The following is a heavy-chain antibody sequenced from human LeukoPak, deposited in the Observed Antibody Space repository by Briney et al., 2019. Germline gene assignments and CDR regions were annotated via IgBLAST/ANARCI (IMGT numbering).Heavy chain of an antibody. D-gene: IGHD3-3*01. J-gene: IGHJ4*02. Sequence: GGSLRLSCAASGFTFSSYWMSWVRQAPGKGLEWVAHIKQDGSEKYYVDSVKGRFTISRDNAKNSLYLQMNSLRAEDTAVYYCARLDYDFWSGYPLDYWGQGTLVTVSS. CDR2: IKQDGSEK. CDR3: ARLDYDFWSGYPLDY. V-gene: IGHV3-7*01. CDR1: GFTFSSYW.